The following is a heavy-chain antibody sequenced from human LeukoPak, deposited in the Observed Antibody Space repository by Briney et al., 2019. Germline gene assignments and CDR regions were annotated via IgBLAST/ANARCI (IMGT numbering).Heavy chain of an antibody. J-gene: IGHJ4*02. D-gene: IGHD1-26*01. CDR3: ARVAGVSYNYFDS. V-gene: IGHV1-18*01. Sequence: ASVTVSCKASGYTFITYGITWVRQAPGQGREWMGWITPYNGDTNYAQNLQDRVTMTTDTSTSTAYMELRSLRSDDTAVYFCARVAGVSYNYFDSWGQGTLVTVSS. CDR1: GYTFITYG. CDR2: ITPYNGDT.